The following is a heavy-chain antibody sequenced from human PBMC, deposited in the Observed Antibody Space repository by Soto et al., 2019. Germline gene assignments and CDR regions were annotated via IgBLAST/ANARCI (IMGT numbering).Heavy chain of an antibody. CDR3: ARDSAYCRSTSCYLSYYSYMDV. CDR2: IKQDGREK. CDR1: GFTFSNHW. Sequence: EVQVVESGGGLVQPGGSLRLSCAASGFTFSNHWMTWVRQAPGKGLEWVANIKQDGREKYYVDAVKGRFTISRDNAKNSLYLQMNSLRAEDTAVYYCARDSAYCRSTSCYLSYYSYMDVWGKGTTVTVSS. D-gene: IGHD2-2*01. J-gene: IGHJ6*03. V-gene: IGHV3-7*01.